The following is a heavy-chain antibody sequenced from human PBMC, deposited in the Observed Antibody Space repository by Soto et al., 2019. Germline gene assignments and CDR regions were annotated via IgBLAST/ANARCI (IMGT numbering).Heavy chain of an antibody. J-gene: IGHJ4*02. Sequence: ASVKVSCKASGYTFTGYYMHWVRQAPGQGLEWMGWINPNSGGTNYAQKFQGWVTMTRDTSISTAYMELSRLRSDDTAVYYCARAAYYDFWSGSYFAYWGQGTLVTVSS. D-gene: IGHD3-3*01. V-gene: IGHV1-2*04. CDR1: GYTFTGYY. CDR3: ARAAYYDFWSGSYFAY. CDR2: INPNSGGT.